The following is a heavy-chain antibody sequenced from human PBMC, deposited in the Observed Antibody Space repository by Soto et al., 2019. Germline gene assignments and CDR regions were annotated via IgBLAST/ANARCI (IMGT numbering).Heavy chain of an antibody. J-gene: IGHJ6*02. D-gene: IGHD5-18*01. CDR1: GGSITSTSYY. CDR3: ACIFSGGYGYGFYYYGMDV. Sequence: PSDTLSLTSTASGGSITSTSYYCGWIRQPPGKGLEWIGSIYYSGSTYYNPSLKSRVTISVDTSKNQFSLKLSSVTAADTAVYYCACIFSGGYGYGFYYYGMDVWGQGTTVS. V-gene: IGHV4-39*01. CDR2: IYYSGST.